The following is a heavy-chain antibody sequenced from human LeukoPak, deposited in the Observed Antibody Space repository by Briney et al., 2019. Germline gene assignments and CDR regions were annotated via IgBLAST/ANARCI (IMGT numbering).Heavy chain of an antibody. V-gene: IGHV4-61*01. CDR2: IYYSGST. D-gene: IGHD3-10*01. CDR3: ARDYYGSGSYDY. Sequence: SATLSLTFTVSGGSVSSGSYYWSWIRPPPGKALERIGYIYYSGSTNYNPSLSSPVTRSVDTCKNQFSLMLSSVSVADTAVYYCARDYYGSGSYDYWGQGTLVTVSS. CDR1: GGSVSSGSYY. J-gene: IGHJ4*02.